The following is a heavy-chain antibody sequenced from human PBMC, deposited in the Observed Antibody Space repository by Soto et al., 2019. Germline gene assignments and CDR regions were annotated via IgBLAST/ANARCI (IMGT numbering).Heavy chain of an antibody. Sequence: QITLKESGPTLVKPTQTLTLTCTFSGFSLSTSGVGVGWIRQPPGKALEWLALIYWNDDKRYSPSLKSRLTITKDTSKNQVVLTMTNMDPVDTATYYCAHIGSGWSDFDYWGQGTLVTVS. D-gene: IGHD6-19*01. CDR2: IYWNDDK. CDR3: AHIGSGWSDFDY. J-gene: IGHJ4*02. V-gene: IGHV2-5*01. CDR1: GFSLSTSGVG.